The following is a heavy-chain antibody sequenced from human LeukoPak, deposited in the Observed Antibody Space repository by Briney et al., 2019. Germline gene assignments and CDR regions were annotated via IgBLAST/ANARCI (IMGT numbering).Heavy chain of an antibody. CDR2: INTNTGNP. D-gene: IGHD4-17*01. CDR3: ARSLTYGDHPPFDY. CDR1: GYSFTGSA. J-gene: IGHJ4*02. Sequence: ASLKVSCKAYGYSFTGSAINWVRQAPGQGLEWMRWINTNTGNPTYAQGFTGRYVFSLDTSVSTAYLQITSLKTEDTAVYFCARSLTYGDHPPFDYWGQGSLVTVSS. V-gene: IGHV7-4-1*02.